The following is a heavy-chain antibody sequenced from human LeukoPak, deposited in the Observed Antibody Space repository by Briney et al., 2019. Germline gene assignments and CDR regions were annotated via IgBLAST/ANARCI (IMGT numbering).Heavy chain of an antibody. Sequence: SETPSLTCAVYGGSFSGYYWSWIRQPPGKGLEWIGEINHSGSTNYNPSLKSRVTISVDTSKNRFSLKLSSVTAADTAVYYCARGLLELPNYWGQGTLVTVSS. V-gene: IGHV4-34*01. J-gene: IGHJ4*02. CDR3: ARGLLELPNY. CDR2: INHSGST. D-gene: IGHD1-7*01. CDR1: GGSFSGYY.